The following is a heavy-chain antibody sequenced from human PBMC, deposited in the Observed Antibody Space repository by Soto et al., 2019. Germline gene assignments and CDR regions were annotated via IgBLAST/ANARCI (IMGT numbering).Heavy chain of an antibody. D-gene: IGHD6-19*01. CDR1: GGTFSSYA. Sequence: QVQLVQSGAEVKKPGSSVKVSCTASGGTFSSYAISWVRQAPGQGLEWMGGIIPIFGTANYAQKFQGRVTITADESTSTAYMELSSLRSEDTAVYYCARDEEQWLVRGRYYYYYYGMDVWGQGTTVTVSS. J-gene: IGHJ6*02. CDR2: IIPIFGTA. V-gene: IGHV1-69*01. CDR3: ARDEEQWLVRGRYYYYYYGMDV.